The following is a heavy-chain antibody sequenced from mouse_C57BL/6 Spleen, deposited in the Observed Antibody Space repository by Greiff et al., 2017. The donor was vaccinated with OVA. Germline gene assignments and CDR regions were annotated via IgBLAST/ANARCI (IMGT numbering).Heavy chain of an antibody. CDR3: TRIGDFGIYYYGSGDAMDY. CDR2: IYPGNSDT. V-gene: IGHV1-5*01. Sequence: EVQLQQSGTVLARPGASVKMSCKTSGYTFTSYWMHWVKQRPGQGLEWIGAIYPGNSDTSYNQKFKGKAKLTAVTSASTAYMDLSSLTNEDSAVYYWTRIGDFGIYYYGSGDAMDYWGQGTSVTVSS. D-gene: IGHD1-1*01. CDR1: GYTFTSYW. J-gene: IGHJ4*01.